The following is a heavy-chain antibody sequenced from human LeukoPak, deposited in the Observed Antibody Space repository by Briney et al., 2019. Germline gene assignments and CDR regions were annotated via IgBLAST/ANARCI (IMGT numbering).Heavy chain of an antibody. V-gene: IGHV4-59*01. CDR2: IYYSGTT. D-gene: IGHD6-13*01. CDR3: ARGVYIAAAQYGY. CDR1: GGSISSYY. J-gene: IGHJ4*02. Sequence: PSETLSLTCTVSGGSISSYYWSWIRQPPGKGLEWIGYIYYSGTTNYNPSLKSRVTISVDTSKNQFSLKLSSVTAAVTAVYYCARGVYIAAAQYGYWGQGTLVTVSS.